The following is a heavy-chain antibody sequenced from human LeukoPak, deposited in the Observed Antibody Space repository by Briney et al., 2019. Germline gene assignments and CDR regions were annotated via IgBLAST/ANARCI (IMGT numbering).Heavy chain of an antibody. Sequence: PGGSLRLSCVASGFAFSDSYMSWSRQSPGKGLEGVSYFTTSTTYTLYADSVKGRFPISTDNAQNSLYLEMNSLRAEDTAVYYCARDYSGRVGVCDYWGKGTLVTVSS. CDR2: FTTSTTYT. V-gene: IGHV3-11*05. CDR3: ARDYSGRVGVCDY. J-gene: IGHJ4*02. CDR1: GFAFSDSY. D-gene: IGHD1-26*01.